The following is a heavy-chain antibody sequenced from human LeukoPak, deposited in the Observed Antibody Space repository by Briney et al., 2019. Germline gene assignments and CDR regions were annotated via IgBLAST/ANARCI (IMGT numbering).Heavy chain of an antibody. CDR2: IYYSGST. CDR1: GGSISSYY. V-gene: IGHV4-59*08. Sequence: SETLSLTCTVSGGSISSYYWSWIRQPPGKGLEWIGYIYYSGSTNYKPSLKSRVTISVETSKNQFSLKLSSVTAADTAVYYCARQGENYSCFDYWGQGTLVTVSS. CDR3: ARQGENYSCFDY. D-gene: IGHD1-7*01. J-gene: IGHJ4*02.